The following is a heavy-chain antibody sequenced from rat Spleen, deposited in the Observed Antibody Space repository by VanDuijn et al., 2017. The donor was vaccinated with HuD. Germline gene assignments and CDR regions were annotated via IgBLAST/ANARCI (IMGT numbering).Heavy chain of an antibody. Sequence: EVQLVESGGGLVQPGRSLKLSCAASGFIFSNFDLAWVRQAPTKGLEWVASISYDGGGTYYRDSVKGRFTISRDNTKSSLYLQMDSLRSEDTATYYCARRHYGYTDYFDYWGQGVMVTVSS. V-gene: IGHV5-20*01. CDR1: GFIFSNFD. CDR3: ARRHYGYTDYFDY. CDR2: ISYDGGGT. D-gene: IGHD1-9*01. J-gene: IGHJ2*01.